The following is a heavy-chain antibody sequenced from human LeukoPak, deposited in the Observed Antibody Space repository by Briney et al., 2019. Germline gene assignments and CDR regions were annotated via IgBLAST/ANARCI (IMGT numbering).Heavy chain of an antibody. D-gene: IGHD3-3*02. Sequence: PGGSLRLSCAASGFTFSSYWMSWIRQAPGKGLEWVANIKQDGSEEYYVDSVEGRFTISRDNAKNSLYLQMNSLRAEGTAVYYCALADDFDYWGQGTLVTVSS. J-gene: IGHJ4*02. CDR1: GFTFSSYW. CDR3: ALADDFDY. V-gene: IGHV3-7*01. CDR2: IKQDGSEE.